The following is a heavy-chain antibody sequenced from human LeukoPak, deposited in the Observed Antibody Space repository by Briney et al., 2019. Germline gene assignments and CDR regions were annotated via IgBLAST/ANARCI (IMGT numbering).Heavy chain of an antibody. V-gene: IGHV4-61*02. J-gene: IGHJ4*02. CDR2: IYTSGST. Sequence: KPSETLSLTCTVSGGSISSGSYYWSWIRQPAGKGLEWIGRIYTSGSTNYNPSLKSRVTISVGTSKNQFSLKLSSVTAADTAVYYCATSPIYYDSSGYLGYWGQGTLVTVSS. CDR3: ATSPIYYDSSGYLGY. D-gene: IGHD3-22*01. CDR1: GGSISSGSYY.